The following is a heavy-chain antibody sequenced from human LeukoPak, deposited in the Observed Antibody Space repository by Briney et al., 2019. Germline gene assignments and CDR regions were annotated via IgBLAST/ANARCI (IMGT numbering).Heavy chain of an antibody. J-gene: IGHJ5*02. CDR2: INPNSGGT. CDR1: GYTFTGYY. Sequence: ASVRVSCKASGYTFTGYYMHWVRQAPGQGLEWMGWINPNSGGTNYAQKFQGRVTMTRDTSISTAYMELSRLRSDDTAVYYCARVGAVALGTWFDPWGQGTLVTVSS. D-gene: IGHD6-19*01. CDR3: ARVGAVALGTWFDP. V-gene: IGHV1-2*02.